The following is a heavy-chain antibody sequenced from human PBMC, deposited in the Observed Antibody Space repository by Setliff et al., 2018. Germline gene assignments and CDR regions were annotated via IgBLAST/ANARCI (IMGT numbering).Heavy chain of an antibody. CDR2: IYVTEST. D-gene: IGHD3-10*01. Sequence: SETLSLTCTVSGDSISNYYWNWIRQPAGKGLEWIGRIYVTESTKYNPSLKSQVTLSIDTSKNQFSLKLSSVTAADAALYYCAASRAYTGAVEEWFLPKTFDFWGQGSPVTVSS. V-gene: IGHV4-4*07. J-gene: IGHJ4*02. CDR1: GDSISNYY. CDR3: AASRAYTGAVEEWFLPKTFDF.